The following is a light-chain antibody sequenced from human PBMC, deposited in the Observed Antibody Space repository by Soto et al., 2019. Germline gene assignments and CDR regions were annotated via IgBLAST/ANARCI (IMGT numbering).Light chain of an antibody. CDR2: AAS. CDR1: HDITSY. Sequence: DIQMTQSPSSLSASVGDRVTITCQASHDITSYLNWYQHKPGKAPKLLIYAASMLAAGVPSRFGGSASGTHFISTISRLQPEDVATYYCQKCDYPPIFGPGTTVDFK. V-gene: IGKV1-33*01. CDR3: QKCDYPPI. J-gene: IGKJ3*01.